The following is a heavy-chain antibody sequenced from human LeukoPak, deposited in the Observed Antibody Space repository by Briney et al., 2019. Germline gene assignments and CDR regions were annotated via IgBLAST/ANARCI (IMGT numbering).Heavy chain of an antibody. J-gene: IGHJ4*02. V-gene: IGHV4-59*01. D-gene: IGHD2-8*01. CDR3: AREGQYAFDY. Sequence: PSETLSLTCTVSGGSISSYYWSWIRQPPGKGLEWIGYIYYSGSTNCNPSLKSRVTISVDTSKNQFSLKLSSVTAADTAVYYCAREGQYAFDYWGQGTLVTVSS. CDR2: IYYSGST. CDR1: GGSISSYY.